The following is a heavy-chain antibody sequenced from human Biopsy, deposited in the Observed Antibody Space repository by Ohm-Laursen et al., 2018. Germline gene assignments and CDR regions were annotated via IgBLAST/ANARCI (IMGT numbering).Heavy chain of an antibody. CDR2: INPKSGDT. CDR3: ARGRRHCSGTCSRWYFDL. CDR1: GYTFTAFS. Sequence: GSSVKVSCKPSGYTFTAFSVHRLRQAPGQGLEWMGWINPKSGDTDYPQSFQGRVSMTRDTSISTAYMDLSRLRSDDTAVYYCARGRRHCSGTCSRWYFDLWGRGTLVTVSS. V-gene: IGHV1-2*02. J-gene: IGHJ2*01. D-gene: IGHD2-2*01.